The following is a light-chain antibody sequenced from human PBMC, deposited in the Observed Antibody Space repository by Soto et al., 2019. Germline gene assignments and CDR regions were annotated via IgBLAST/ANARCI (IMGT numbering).Light chain of an antibody. CDR3: SSYTSSNTDV. V-gene: IGLV2-14*01. Sequence: QSVLTQPAYVSVAPGQAITISCNGTSSDIGSYNFVSWYRHHPGKAPKLMIFEVSNRPLGVSNRFSGSKSGNTASLTISGLRAEDEADYYCSSYTSSNTDVFGTGTKVTVL. J-gene: IGLJ1*01. CDR1: SSDIGSYNF. CDR2: EVS.